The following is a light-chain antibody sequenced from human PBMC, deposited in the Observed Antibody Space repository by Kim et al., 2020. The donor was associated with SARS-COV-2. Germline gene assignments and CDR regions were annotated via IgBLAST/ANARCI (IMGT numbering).Light chain of an antibody. CDR1: QSVSRN. V-gene: IGKV3-15*01. Sequence: EIVMTQSPATLSVSPGERATLSCRASQSVSRNLAWYQQKPGRTPRLLIYDASTRATGIPASFSGSGSGTEFTLTISSLQSEDFAVYYCQKYQDWPRTFGQGTKVDIK. CDR2: DAS. J-gene: IGKJ1*01. CDR3: QKYQDWPRT.